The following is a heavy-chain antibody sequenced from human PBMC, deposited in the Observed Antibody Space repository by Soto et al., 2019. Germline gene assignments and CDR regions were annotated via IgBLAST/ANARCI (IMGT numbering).Heavy chain of an antibody. CDR3: AKASGSYINNCFDS. D-gene: IGHD3-10*01. V-gene: IGHV3-23*01. J-gene: IGHJ4*02. CDR2: FSGGGSST. Sequence: PGGSLRLSCAASGFTFSSYGMSWVRQAPGKGLEWVSGFSGGGSSTYYADSVKGRFTISRDNSKNTLYLQMNSLRAEDTAVFYCAKASGSYINNCFDSWGQGTLVTVS. CDR1: GFTFSSYG.